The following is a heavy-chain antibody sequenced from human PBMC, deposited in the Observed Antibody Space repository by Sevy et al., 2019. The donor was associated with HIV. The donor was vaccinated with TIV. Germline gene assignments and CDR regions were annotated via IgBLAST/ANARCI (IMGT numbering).Heavy chain of an antibody. D-gene: IGHD6-13*01. CDR1: GYTFSSYW. CDR2: VNRDGDT. CDR3: VAANSWEDY. J-gene: IGHJ4*02. V-gene: IGHV3-74*01. Sequence: GGSLRLSCEGSGYTFSSYWMHWVRQAPGKGLEWVSRVNRDGDTAYADSVKGRFTMSRDNAENTMSLQMNSLRADDTGLYYCVAANSWEDYWGQGTLVTVSS.